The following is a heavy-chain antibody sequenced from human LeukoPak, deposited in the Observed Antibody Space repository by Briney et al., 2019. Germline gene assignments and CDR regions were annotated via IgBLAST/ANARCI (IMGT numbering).Heavy chain of an antibody. Sequence: ASVKVSCKVSGYTLTELSMHWVRQAPGKGLEWMGGFDPEDGETIYAQKFHGRVTMTEDTSTDTAYMELSGLRSEDTAVYYCATGPGGDYAPNWFDPWGQGTLVTVSS. D-gene: IGHD4-17*01. CDR1: GYTLTELS. J-gene: IGHJ5*02. V-gene: IGHV1-24*01. CDR3: ATGPGGDYAPNWFDP. CDR2: FDPEDGET.